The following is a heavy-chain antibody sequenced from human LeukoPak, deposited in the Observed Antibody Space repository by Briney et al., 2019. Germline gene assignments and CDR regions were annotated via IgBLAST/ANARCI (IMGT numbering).Heavy chain of an antibody. CDR1: GGSISSYY. J-gene: IGHJ5*02. CDR2: IYYSWST. Sequence: PSETLSLTCTVSGGSISSYYWSWIRQPPGKGLEWIGYIYYSWSTNYNPSLKSRVTISVDTSKNQFSLKLSSVTAADTAVYYCARRSRGAAAGTAWFDPWGQGTLVTVSS. D-gene: IGHD6-13*01. V-gene: IGHV4-59*08. CDR3: ARRSRGAAAGTAWFDP.